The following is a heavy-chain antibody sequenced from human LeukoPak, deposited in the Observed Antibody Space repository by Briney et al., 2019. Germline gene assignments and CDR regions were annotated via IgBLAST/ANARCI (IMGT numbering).Heavy chain of an antibody. J-gene: IGHJ4*02. D-gene: IGHD2-2*01. V-gene: IGHV4-59*01. Sequence: SETLSLTCTVSGGSISSYNWSWIRQPPGKGLEWIGYIYYSGSTNYNPYLKSRATIAVDTSKNQFSQKLSSGTAADTAVYYCARGVTSSLYYFDYWGQGTLVTVSS. CDR3: ARGVTSSLYYFDY. CDR1: GGSISSYN. CDR2: IYYSGST.